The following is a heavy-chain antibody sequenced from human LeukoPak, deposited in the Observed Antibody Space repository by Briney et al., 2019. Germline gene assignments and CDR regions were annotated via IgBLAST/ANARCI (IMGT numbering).Heavy chain of an antibody. Sequence: ASVKVSCKASGYTFTSYSISWVRQAPGQGLEWMGWISAYNGNTNYAQKLQGRVTMTTDTSTSTAYMELRSLRSDDTAVYYCARDSGGGAAPKRVFDYWGQGTLVTVSS. CDR3: ARDSGGGAAPKRVFDY. V-gene: IGHV1-18*01. CDR1: GYTFTSYS. J-gene: IGHJ4*02. D-gene: IGHD3-16*01. CDR2: ISAYNGNT.